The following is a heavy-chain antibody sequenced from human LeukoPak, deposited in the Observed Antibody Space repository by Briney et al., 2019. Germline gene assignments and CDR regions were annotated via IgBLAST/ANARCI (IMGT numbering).Heavy chain of an antibody. CDR1: GGSISSGSYY. CDR2: IYTSGST. J-gene: IGHJ5*02. CDR3: ASAGGGYNNWFDP. D-gene: IGHD5-18*01. V-gene: IGHV4-61*02. Sequence: SETLSLTCTVSGGSISSGSYYWSWIWQSAGKGLEWIGRIYTSGSTNYNPSLKSRVTISVDTSKNQFSLKLSSVTAADTAVYYCASAGGGYNNWFDPWGQGTLVTVSS.